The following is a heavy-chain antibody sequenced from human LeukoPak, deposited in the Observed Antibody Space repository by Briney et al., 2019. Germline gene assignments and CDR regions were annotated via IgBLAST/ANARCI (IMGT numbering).Heavy chain of an antibody. J-gene: IGHJ6*03. D-gene: IGHD3-22*01. V-gene: IGHV3-23*01. CDR1: GFTFSDHA. CDR2: ISGGGHST. Sequence: GGSLRLSCAASGFTFSDHAMTWVRQAPGKGLEWVSAISGGGHSTYYADSVRGRFTISRDNSKNTLSLQMNSLTAEDTAFYFCARDAWGYYDSSGYSFGPQYYMDVWGRGTTVTVSS. CDR3: ARDAWGYYDSSGYSFGPQYYMDV.